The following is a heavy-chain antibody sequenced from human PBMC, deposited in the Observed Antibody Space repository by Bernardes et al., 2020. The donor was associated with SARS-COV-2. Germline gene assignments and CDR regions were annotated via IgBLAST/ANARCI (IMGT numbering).Heavy chain of an antibody. V-gene: IGHV1-24*01. CDR3: ARDRTDSSGWYDAFDI. Sequence: ASVKVSCKVSGYTLIEVPMYWVRQTPGKGLEWMGGFDPEDGETIYAQNFQGRVTMTEDTSTDTAYMELSSLRSEDTAVYYCARDRTDSSGWYDAFDIWGQGTMVTVSS. D-gene: IGHD6-19*01. CDR2: FDPEDGET. J-gene: IGHJ3*02. CDR1: GYTLIEVP.